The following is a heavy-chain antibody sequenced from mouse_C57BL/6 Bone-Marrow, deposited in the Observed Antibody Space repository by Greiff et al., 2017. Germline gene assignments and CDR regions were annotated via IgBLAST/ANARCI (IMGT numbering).Heavy chain of an antibody. CDR1: GFTFSRYA. CDR2: ISDGGSYT. D-gene: IGHD1-1*01. Sequence: DVKLVASWGGLVKPGGSLTLSCAASGFTFSRYAMSWVRQTPEKKLAWVATISDGGSYTYYPANVKGRFTISRDNAKNKLYLQMSHLKSEDTAMYYCAREGFITTVVDWYFDVWGTGTTVTVSS. J-gene: IGHJ1*03. V-gene: IGHV5-4*01. CDR3: AREGFITTVVDWYFDV.